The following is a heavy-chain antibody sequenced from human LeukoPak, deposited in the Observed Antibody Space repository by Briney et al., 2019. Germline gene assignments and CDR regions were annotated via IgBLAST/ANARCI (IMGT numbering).Heavy chain of an antibody. CDR1: GFTFTTYW. V-gene: IGHV3-7*01. CDR3: VKVAKYYYGSETYYFFEH. CDR2: TNQDGTEK. J-gene: IGHJ4*02. D-gene: IGHD3-10*01. Sequence: PGGSLRLSCAASGFTFTTYWMSWIRQLPGKGLEWVANTNQDGTEKYYVGSVKGRFTISRDNAKNSLDLQMNSLRVEDTGIYYCVKVAKYYYGSETYYFFEHWGQGTPVTASS.